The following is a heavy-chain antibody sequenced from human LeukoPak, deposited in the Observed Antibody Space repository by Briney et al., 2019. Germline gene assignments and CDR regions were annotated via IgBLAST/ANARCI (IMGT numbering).Heavy chain of an antibody. CDR1: GFIVGNNY. Sequence: GGSLRLSCAASGFIVGNNYMSWARQAPGKGLEWVSIISSRGTTYYADSVKGRFAISRDSSQNTLYLQMNSLRAEDTAVYYCARDDEGSMDYWGQGTLVTVSS. V-gene: IGHV3-66*01. CDR2: ISSRGTT. CDR3: ARDDEGSMDY. J-gene: IGHJ4*02. D-gene: IGHD6-6*01.